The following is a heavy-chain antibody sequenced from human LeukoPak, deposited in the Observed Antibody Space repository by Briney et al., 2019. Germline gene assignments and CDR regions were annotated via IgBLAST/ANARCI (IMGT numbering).Heavy chain of an antibody. CDR1: GFTFSSYW. V-gene: IGHV3-74*01. Sequence: PGGSLRLSCAASGFTFSSYWMHWLRQAPGKGLVWVSRISSDGSSTSYADSVKGRFTIFRDNAKNTLYLQMNSLGAEDTAVYYCARALPPSVNTPWKWGQGTQVTVSS. J-gene: IGHJ4*02. CDR2: ISSDGSST. CDR3: ARALPPSVNTPWK. D-gene: IGHD1-1*01.